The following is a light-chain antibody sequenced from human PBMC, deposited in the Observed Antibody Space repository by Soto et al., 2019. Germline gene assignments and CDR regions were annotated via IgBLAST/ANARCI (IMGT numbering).Light chain of an antibody. V-gene: IGLV2-14*01. CDR2: EVS. Sequence: QSALTQPASVSGSPGQSIAISCTGTSRDVGRYNYVSWYQQHPGKAPKLMIYEVSNRPSGVSNRFSGSKSGNTASLTISGLQAEDEADYYCSAYTTSSTTLYVFGTGTKVTGL. CDR1: SRDVGRYNY. CDR3: SAYTTSSTTLYV. J-gene: IGLJ1*01.